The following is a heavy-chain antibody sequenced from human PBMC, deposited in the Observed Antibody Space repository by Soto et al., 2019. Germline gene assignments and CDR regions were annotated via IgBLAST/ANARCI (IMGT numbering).Heavy chain of an antibody. CDR1: GDSVSSNSAA. Sequence: SQTLSLTCAISGDSVSSNSAAWYWIRQSPSRGLEWLGRTYYSSKWYHDYAESVKSRITITPDTPKNQFSLQLASVTPEDTAVYFCARKYSPSGLDVWDQGTTVTVSS. J-gene: IGHJ6*02. V-gene: IGHV6-1*01. D-gene: IGHD2-15*01. CDR3: ARKYSPSGLDV. CDR2: TYYSSKWYH.